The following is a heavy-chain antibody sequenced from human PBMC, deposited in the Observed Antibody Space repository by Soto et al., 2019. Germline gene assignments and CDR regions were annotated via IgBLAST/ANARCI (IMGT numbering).Heavy chain of an antibody. D-gene: IGHD5-12*01. CDR2: MNPNSGNT. CDR1: GYTFTSYD. V-gene: IGHV1-8*01. CDR3: ARAGTGGYSGYDIARTYWFDP. Sequence: ASVKVSCKASGYTFTSYDINLVRQATGQGLEWMGWMNPNSGNTGYAQKFQGRVTMTRNTSISTAYMELSSVTAADTAVYYCARAGTGGYSGYDIARTYWFDPWGQGTLVTVSS. J-gene: IGHJ5*02.